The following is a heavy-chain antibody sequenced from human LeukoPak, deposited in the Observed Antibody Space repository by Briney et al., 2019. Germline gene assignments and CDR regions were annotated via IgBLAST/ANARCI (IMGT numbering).Heavy chain of an antibody. CDR2: MNPNSGNT. J-gene: IGHJ6*03. Sequence: GASVKVSCKASGYTFTSYDINWVRQATGQGLEWMGWMNPNSGNTGYAQKFQGRVTMTRNTSISTAYMELSSMRSEDTAVYYCARAPLVVVAADYYYYYMDVWGKGTTVTVSS. V-gene: IGHV1-8*01. CDR3: ARAPLVVVAADYYYYYMDV. D-gene: IGHD2-15*01. CDR1: GYTFTSYD.